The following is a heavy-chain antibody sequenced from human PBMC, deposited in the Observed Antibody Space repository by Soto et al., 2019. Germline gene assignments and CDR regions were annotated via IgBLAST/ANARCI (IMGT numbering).Heavy chain of an antibody. CDR1: GGSISSGGYY. CDR3: ARGVLH. V-gene: IGHV4-31*03. CDR2: ISYSGST. J-gene: IGHJ4*01. Sequence: QVQLQESGPGLVQPSQTLSLTCTVSGGSISSGGYYWSWIRQHPGTGLEWIGHISYSGSTYYNTSPKSRSTISVDTSRNQFSLIVNPGTAADPAGYYWARGVLHWGQGTLVTVSS.